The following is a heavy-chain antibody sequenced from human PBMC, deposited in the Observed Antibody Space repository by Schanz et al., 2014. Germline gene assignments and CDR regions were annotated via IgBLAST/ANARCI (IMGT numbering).Heavy chain of an antibody. D-gene: IGHD3-22*01. J-gene: IGHJ4*02. CDR3: AKDPSHGDYDYYFDY. Sequence: VQMVESGGGVVQPGGSLRLSCAASGFTFSTYAMSWVRQAPGKGLEWVSAISGSGGSTYYADSVKGRFTISRDNSKNTLYLQMNSLRAEDTAVYYCAKDPSHGDYDYYFDYWGQGTLVTVSS. V-gene: IGHV3-23*04. CDR1: GFTFSTYA. CDR2: ISGSGGST.